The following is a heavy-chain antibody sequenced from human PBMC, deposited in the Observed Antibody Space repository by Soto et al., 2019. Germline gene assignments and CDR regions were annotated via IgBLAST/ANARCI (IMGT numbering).Heavy chain of an antibody. CDR1: GASISSGGYY. D-gene: IGHD5-12*01. Sequence: QVQLQESGPGLMKPSQTLSLTCTVSGASISSGGYYWSWIRQHPGKGLEWIGYIYHSGTTSYNPSLKSRGTISVDTSNNPFSLQLSSVTAADTAMYYCARDHSGYDFLDYWGQGTLVTVSS. J-gene: IGHJ4*02. V-gene: IGHV4-31*03. CDR2: IYHSGTT. CDR3: ARDHSGYDFLDY.